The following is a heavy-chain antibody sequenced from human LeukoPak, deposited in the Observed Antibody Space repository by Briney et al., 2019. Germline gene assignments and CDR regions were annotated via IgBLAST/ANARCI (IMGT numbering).Heavy chain of an antibody. V-gene: IGHV4-34*01. CDR3: ARGYDYVWGSYRYRFYFDY. J-gene: IGHJ4*02. CDR1: GGSFSGYY. Sequence: SETLSLTCAVYGGSFSGYYWSWIRQPPGKGLDLIGEINHSGSTNYNPSLKSRVTISVDTSKNQFSLKLSSVTAADTAVYYCARGYDYVWGSYRYRFYFDYWGQGTLVTVSS. CDR2: INHSGST. D-gene: IGHD3-16*02.